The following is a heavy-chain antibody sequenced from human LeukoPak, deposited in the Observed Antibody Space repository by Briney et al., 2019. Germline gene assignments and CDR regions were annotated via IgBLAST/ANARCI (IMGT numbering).Heavy chain of an antibody. V-gene: IGHV3-30*04. CDR3: ARIHSGFDPPYSYYGMDV. D-gene: IGHD5-12*01. CDR2: ISYDGSKK. J-gene: IGHJ6*04. Sequence: GGSLRLSCAASGFTFSEFGIHWVRQAPGKGLEWLAVISYDGSKKYYGDSVKGRFTNSGDNSKNTLYLQMNSLRAEDTAVYYCARIHSGFDPPYSYYGMDVWGRGTTVTVSS. CDR1: GFTFSEFG.